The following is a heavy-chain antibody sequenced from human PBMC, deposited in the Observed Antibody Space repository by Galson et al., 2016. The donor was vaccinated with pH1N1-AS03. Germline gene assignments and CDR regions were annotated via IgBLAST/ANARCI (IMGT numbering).Heavy chain of an antibody. CDR1: GFNFSASA. CDR2: IRAKAYNYAT. Sequence: SLRLSCAASGFNFSASAMHWVRQTSGKGLEWIGRIRAKAYNYATEYAAPVRGRFTISKDDSKNTAFLQMTSLKIEDTAVYYCTRHPRRAAGGLGGFDPWGQGTLVTVSS. V-gene: IGHV3-73*01. J-gene: IGHJ5*02. CDR3: TRHPRRAAGGLGGFDP. D-gene: IGHD6-13*01.